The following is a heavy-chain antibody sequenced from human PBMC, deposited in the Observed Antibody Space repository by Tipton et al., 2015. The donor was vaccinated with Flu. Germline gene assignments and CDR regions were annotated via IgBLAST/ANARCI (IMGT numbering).Heavy chain of an antibody. CDR2: IGPYNGNT. CDR1: GYTFTSYG. D-gene: IGHD6-19*01. V-gene: IGHV1-18*01. J-gene: IGHJ4*02. CDR3: ARVGTTGWYYLDS. Sequence: LVQSGAEVKKPGASVKVSCKASGYTFTSYGITWVRQAPGQGLEWMGWIGPYNGNTNYAQKLKGRVTMTTDTYTNSASMELRSLRSDDTAVYYCARVGTTGWYYLDSWGQGTLVTVSS.